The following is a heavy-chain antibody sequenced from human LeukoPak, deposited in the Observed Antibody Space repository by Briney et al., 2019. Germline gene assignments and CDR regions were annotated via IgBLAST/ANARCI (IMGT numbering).Heavy chain of an antibody. CDR2: IYYSGST. D-gene: IGHD3-9*01. CDR1: GGSISSYY. J-gene: IGHJ3*02. V-gene: IGHV4-59*08. Sequence: SETLSPTCTVSGGSISSYYWSWIRQPPGKGLEWIGYIYYSGSTNYNPSLKSRFTISVDTSKNQFSLKLSSVTAADTAVYYCARHCDILTGYSAYAFDIWGQGTMVTVSS. CDR3: ARHCDILTGYSAYAFDI.